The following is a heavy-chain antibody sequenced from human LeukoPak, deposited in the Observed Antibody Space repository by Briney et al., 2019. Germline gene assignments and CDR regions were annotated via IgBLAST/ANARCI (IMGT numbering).Heavy chain of an antibody. CDR1: GGSISSGGYY. D-gene: IGHD3-16*02. CDR2: IYYSGST. J-gene: IGHJ6*02. Sequence: PPETLSLTCTVSGGSISSGGYYWSWIRQHPGKGLEWIGYIYYSGSTYYNPSLKSRVTISVDTSKNQFSLKLSSVAAADTAVYYCARGPSSFGGVIVAPYYYGMDVWGQGTTVTVSS. CDR3: ARGPSSFGGVIVAPYYYGMDV. V-gene: IGHV4-31*03.